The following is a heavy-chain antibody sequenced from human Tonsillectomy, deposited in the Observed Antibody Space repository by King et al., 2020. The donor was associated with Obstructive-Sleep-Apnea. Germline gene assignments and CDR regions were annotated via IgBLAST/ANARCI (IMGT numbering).Heavy chain of an antibody. Sequence: VQLVESGGGMVQPGGSLRLSCLASGFTFSNYAISWVRQAPGKGLQWVSAINTRGTTFYAGSVRGRFTISRDNSKYTVNLQVNSLRAEDTALYYCAKEGGGSGIYWIDSWGQGPLVTVSS. CDR3: AKEGGGSGIYWIDS. V-gene: IGHV3-23*04. CDR1: GFTFSNYA. CDR2: INTRGTT. D-gene: IGHD3-10*01. J-gene: IGHJ4*02.